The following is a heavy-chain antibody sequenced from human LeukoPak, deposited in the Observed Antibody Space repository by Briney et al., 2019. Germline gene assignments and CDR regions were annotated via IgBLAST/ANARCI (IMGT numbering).Heavy chain of an antibody. J-gene: IGHJ6*02. D-gene: IGHD3-3*01. V-gene: IGHV3-30-3*01. CDR3: AKDGGGSLEWLPPMDV. Sequence: PGRSLRLSCAASGFTFSSYAMHWVRQAPGKGLEWVAVISYDGSNKYYADSVKGRFTISRDNSKNTLYLQMNSLRAEDTAVYYCAKDGGGSLEWLPPMDVWGQGTTVTVSS. CDR1: GFTFSSYA. CDR2: ISYDGSNK.